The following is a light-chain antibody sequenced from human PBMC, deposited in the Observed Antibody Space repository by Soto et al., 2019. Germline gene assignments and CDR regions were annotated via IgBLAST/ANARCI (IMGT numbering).Light chain of an antibody. CDR3: AAWDDSLSGFYV. CDR1: SSNIGSNP. Sequence: QSVLTQPPSASGTPGQRVTISCSGSSSNIGSNPVYWYQQLPGTAPKLLIYRNNQRPSGVPDRFSGSKSGTSASLAISGLRSEDEADYYCAAWDDSLSGFYVFGSGTKLTVL. J-gene: IGLJ1*01. CDR2: RNN. V-gene: IGLV1-47*01.